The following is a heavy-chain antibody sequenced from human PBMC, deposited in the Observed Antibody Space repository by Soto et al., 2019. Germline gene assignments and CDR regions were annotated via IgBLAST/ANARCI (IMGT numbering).Heavy chain of an antibody. D-gene: IGHD2-2*01. CDR2: IDPSDSYT. J-gene: IGHJ6*02. CDR1: GYSFTSYW. CDR3: ARSPYXSSTSCSLLYYYYGMDV. Sequence: PGESLKISCKGSGYSFTSYWISWVRQVPGKGLEWMGRIDPSDSYTNYSPSFQGHVTISADKSISTAYLQWSSLKASDTAMYYCARSPYXSSTSCSLLYYYYGMDVWGQGTTVTVSS. V-gene: IGHV5-10-1*01.